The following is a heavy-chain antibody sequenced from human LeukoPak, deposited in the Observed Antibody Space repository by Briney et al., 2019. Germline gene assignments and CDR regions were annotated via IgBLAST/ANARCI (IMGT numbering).Heavy chain of an antibody. V-gene: IGHV4-34*01. CDR3: ARWAVTTGAFDI. D-gene: IGHD4-17*01. CDR2: INHSGST. CDR1: GGSFSGYY. Sequence: SETLSLTCAVYGGSFSGYYWSWIRQPPRKGLEWIGEINHSGSTNYNPSLKSRVTISVDTSKNQFSLKLSSVTAADTTVYYCARWAVTTGAFDIWGQGTMVTVSS. J-gene: IGHJ3*02.